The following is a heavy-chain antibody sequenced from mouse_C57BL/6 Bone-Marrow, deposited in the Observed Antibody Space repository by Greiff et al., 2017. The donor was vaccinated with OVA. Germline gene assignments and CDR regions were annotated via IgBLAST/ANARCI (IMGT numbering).Heavy chain of an antibody. CDR2: ISRGGSYT. D-gene: IGHD2-4*01. J-gene: IGHJ3*01. V-gene: IGHV5-6*01. Sequence: EVHLVESGGDLVKPGGSLKLSCAASGFTFSSYGMSWVRQTPDKRLEWVATISRGGSYTYYPDSVKGRFTISRDNAKNTLYLQMSSLKSEDTAMYYCARSYDYDWFAYWGQGTLVTVSA. CDR3: ARSYDYDWFAY. CDR1: GFTFSSYG.